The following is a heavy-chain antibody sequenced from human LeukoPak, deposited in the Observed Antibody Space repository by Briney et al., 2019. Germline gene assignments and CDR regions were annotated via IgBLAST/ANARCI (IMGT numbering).Heavy chain of an antibody. CDR1: GGSISGYY. D-gene: IGHD6-6*01. CDR2: IYYTGST. J-gene: IGHJ6*03. CDR3: ARGIIAARQAGYYYYMDV. V-gene: IGHV4-59*01. Sequence: SETLSLTCTVSGGSISGYYWSWIRQPPGKRLEWIGYIYYTGSTNYNPSLKSRVTISVDTSKNQFSLNLSSVTAADTAVYYCARGIIAARQAGYYYYMDVWGKGTTVTVSS.